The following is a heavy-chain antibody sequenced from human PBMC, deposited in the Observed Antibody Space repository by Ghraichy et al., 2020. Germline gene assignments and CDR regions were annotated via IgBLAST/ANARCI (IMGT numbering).Heavy chain of an antibody. D-gene: IGHD2-21*02. Sequence: GSLRLSCAASGFTFRTYSMDWVRQAPGKGLEWVSSISTTSRHIYYADSVKGRFIISRDNGKNSLYLQMSSLKAEDTAMYYCARGAQTVQRENAFDIWGQGTMVTVSS. CDR1: GFTFRTYS. CDR3: ARGAQTVQRENAFDI. J-gene: IGHJ3*02. V-gene: IGHV3-21*01. CDR2: ISTTSRHI.